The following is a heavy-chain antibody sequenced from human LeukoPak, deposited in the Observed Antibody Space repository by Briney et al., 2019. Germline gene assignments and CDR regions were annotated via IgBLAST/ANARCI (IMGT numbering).Heavy chain of an antibody. CDR1: GYTFSSYS. D-gene: IGHD3-22*01. J-gene: IGHJ4*02. CDR3: VRLRRNSDTSGSYCYYDY. CDR2: ISVRSNYI. V-gene: IGHV3-21*01. Sequence: GGSLRLSCAASGYTFSSYSINWVRQAPGKGLEWVSSISVRSNYIYYADSVRGRFSISRDDARDSLYLQMNSLRAEDTAVYYCVRLRRNSDTSGSYCYYDYWGQGTLVTVSS.